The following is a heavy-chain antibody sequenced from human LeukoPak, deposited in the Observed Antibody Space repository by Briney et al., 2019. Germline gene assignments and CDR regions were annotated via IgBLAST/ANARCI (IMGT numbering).Heavy chain of an antibody. CDR2: ISWNSGSI. D-gene: IGHD6-19*01. CDR1: GFTFDDYA. CDR3: AKARYSSGWQTTNWFDP. V-gene: IGHV3-9*01. J-gene: IGHJ5*02. Sequence: GRSLRLSCAASGFTFDDYAMHWVRQAPGKGLEWVSGISWNSGSIGYADSVKGRFTISRDNAKNSLYLQMNSLRAEDTALYYCAKARYSSGWQTTNWFDPWAREPWSPSPQ.